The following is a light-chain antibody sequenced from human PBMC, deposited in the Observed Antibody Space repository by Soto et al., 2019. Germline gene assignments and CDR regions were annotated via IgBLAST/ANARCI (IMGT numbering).Light chain of an antibody. V-gene: IGKV1-33*01. Sequence: DIQMTQSPSSLSASVGDRVTITCQASQDISNYLNWYQQKPGKDPKLLIYDASILETGVPSRFSGSRSGTDFTLNISSLQTADITKYYCQQYDHLPYTFGQGTKLETK. CDR2: DAS. CDR1: QDISNY. J-gene: IGKJ2*01. CDR3: QQYDHLPYT.